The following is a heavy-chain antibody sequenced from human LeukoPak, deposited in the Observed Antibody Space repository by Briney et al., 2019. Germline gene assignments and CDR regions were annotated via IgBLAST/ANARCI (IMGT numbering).Heavy chain of an antibody. CDR2: LSGSGITI. CDR1: VITLNGYI. D-gene: IGHD3-16*01. Sequence: GWSLTLACAAPVITLNGYIMSCVRPSSGMVRAWVSGLSGSGITIYYAGSVEGGFTSARDNSKTTLYLQMNSLRAEDTAVYYCANLGGAGPSVSPWYFQNWGRGTLVSVSS. J-gene: IGHJ1*01. V-gene: IGHV3-23*01. CDR3: ANLGGAGPSVSPWYFQN.